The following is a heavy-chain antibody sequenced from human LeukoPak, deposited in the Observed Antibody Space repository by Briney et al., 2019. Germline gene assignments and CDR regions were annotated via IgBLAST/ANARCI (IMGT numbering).Heavy chain of an antibody. CDR1: GYSFISFW. D-gene: IGHD3-22*01. CDR2: INPGDSDT. CDR3: ARHFFPPNYYHSSGYYLDY. V-gene: IGHV5-51*01. J-gene: IGHJ4*02. Sequence: GESLKISCKGSGYSFISFWIGWVRQMPGKGLEWMGIINPGDSDTRYSPSFQGQVTISADKSISTAYLQWSSLKASDTAMYYCARHFFPPNYYHSSGYYLDYWGQGTLVTVSS.